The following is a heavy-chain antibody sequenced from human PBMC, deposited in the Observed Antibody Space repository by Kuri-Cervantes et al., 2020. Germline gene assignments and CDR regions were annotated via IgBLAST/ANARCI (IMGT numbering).Heavy chain of an antibody. CDR2: ISSSSSVI. CDR1: GFSFSNHT. D-gene: IGHD3-16*01. J-gene: IGHJ4*02. CDR3: VNGGMITFGGVIALDY. Sequence: GGSLRLSCVASGFSFSNHTMSWVRQAPGKGLEWISYISSSSSVIYYADSVEGRFTISRDNAKKSLYLQMNSLRAEDTAVYYCVNGGMITFGGVIALDYWGQGTLVTVSS. V-gene: IGHV3-48*01.